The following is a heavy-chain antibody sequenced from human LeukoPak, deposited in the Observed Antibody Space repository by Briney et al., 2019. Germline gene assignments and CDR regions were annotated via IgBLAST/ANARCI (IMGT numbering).Heavy chain of an antibody. V-gene: IGHV4-39*01. CDR2: IYYSGST. D-gene: IGHD6-13*01. Sequence: KASETLSLTCTVSGGSISSSSYYWGWIRQPPGKGLEWIGSIYYSGSTYYIPSLKSRVTISVYTSKNHFSLKLSSVTAADTAVYYCASNGGYSSSVDYWGQGTLVTVSS. J-gene: IGHJ4*02. CDR3: ASNGGYSSSVDY. CDR1: GGSISSSSYY.